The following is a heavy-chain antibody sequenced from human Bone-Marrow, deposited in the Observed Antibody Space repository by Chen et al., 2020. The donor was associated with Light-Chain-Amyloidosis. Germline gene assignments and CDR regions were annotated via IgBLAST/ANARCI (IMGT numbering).Heavy chain of an antibody. CDR2: IYPDDSDA. Sequence: EVQLEQAGPEGKKPGESLKISGKGSGYTFPNYWIGWVRQMPGKGLEWMGVIYPDDSDARYSPSFEGQVTISADKSITTAYLRWRSLKASDTAMYYCARRRDGYNFDYWGQGTLVTVSS. D-gene: IGHD5-12*01. CDR3: ARRRDGYNFDY. J-gene: IGHJ4*02. CDR1: GYTFPNYW. V-gene: IGHV5-51*01.